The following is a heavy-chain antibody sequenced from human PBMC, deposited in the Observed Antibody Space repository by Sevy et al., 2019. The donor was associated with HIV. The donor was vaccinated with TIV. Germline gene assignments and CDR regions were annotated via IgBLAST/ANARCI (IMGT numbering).Heavy chain of an antibody. J-gene: IGHJ6*02. CDR1: GFTFSSYA. V-gene: IGHV3-23*01. CDR3: AKGRTGITMVQGVPDYNYYGMDV. CDR2: ISGSGGST. D-gene: IGHD3-10*01. Sequence: GGSLRLSCAASGFTFSSYALSWVRQAPGKGLEWVSAISGSGGSTYYADSVKGRFTISRDNSKNTLYLQMNSLRAEDTAVYYCAKGRTGITMVQGVPDYNYYGMDVWGQGTTVTVSS.